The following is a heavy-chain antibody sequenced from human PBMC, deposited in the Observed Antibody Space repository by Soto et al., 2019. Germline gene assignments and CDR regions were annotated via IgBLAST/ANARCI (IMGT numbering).Heavy chain of an antibody. Sequence: GGSLRLSCAASGFTFSSYSMNWVRQAPGKGLEWVSSISSSSSYIYYADSVKGRFTISRDNAKNSLYLQMNSLRAEDTAVYYCARGGDYSSGWYYFDYWGQGTLVTVSS. J-gene: IGHJ4*02. V-gene: IGHV3-21*01. CDR1: GFTFSSYS. CDR2: ISSSSSYI. D-gene: IGHD6-19*01. CDR3: ARGGDYSSGWYYFDY.